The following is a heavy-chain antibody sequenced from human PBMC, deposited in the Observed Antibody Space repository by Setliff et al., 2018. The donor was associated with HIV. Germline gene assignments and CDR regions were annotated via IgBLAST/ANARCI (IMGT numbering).Heavy chain of an antibody. D-gene: IGHD2-8*01. Sequence: VASVKVSCKASGYSFTNYDINWVRQATGQGLEWMGWMNTNTGNTGYAQKFQGRVTLTRNTSIGTAYMEVSSLGSDDTAVYYCVRLTADRTNYYYYLDVWGKGTTVTVSS. V-gene: IGHV1-8*02. CDR3: VRLTADRTNYYYYLDV. J-gene: IGHJ6*03. CDR1: GYSFTNYD. CDR2: MNTNTGNT.